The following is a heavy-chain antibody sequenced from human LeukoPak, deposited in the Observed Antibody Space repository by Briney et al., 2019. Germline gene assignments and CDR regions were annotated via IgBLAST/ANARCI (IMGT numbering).Heavy chain of an antibody. D-gene: IGHD2-2*01. J-gene: IGHJ6*03. CDR3: ARTSSTSWGYYYMDV. Sequence: SETLSLTCTVSGGSISSYYWSWIRQPPKKRLEWIGYIYYSGSTNYNPSLKSRVTISVDTSKNQFSLKLSSVTAADTAVYYCARTSSTSWGYYYMDVWGKGTTVTVSS. CDR2: IYYSGST. V-gene: IGHV4-59*12. CDR1: GGSISSYY.